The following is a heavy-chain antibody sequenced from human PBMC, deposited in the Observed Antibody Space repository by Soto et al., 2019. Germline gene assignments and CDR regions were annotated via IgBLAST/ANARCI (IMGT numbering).Heavy chain of an antibody. D-gene: IGHD3-16*02. V-gene: IGHV3-11*01. CDR1: GFTFSDYY. J-gene: IGHJ4*02. CDR2: ISSSGSTI. Sequence: QVHLVESGGGLVKPGGSLRLSCAASGFTFSDYYMSWIRQAPGKGLEWVSYISSSGSTIYYADSVKGRFTISRDNAKNSXNLQMNSLRAEDTAVYYCARGPYDYVWGSNPPHFDYWGQGTLVTVSP. CDR3: ARGPYDYVWGSNPPHFDY.